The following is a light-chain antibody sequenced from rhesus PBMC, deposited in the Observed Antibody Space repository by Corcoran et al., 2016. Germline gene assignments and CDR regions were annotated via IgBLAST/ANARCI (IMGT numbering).Light chain of an antibody. CDR3: QQRNSYPWT. J-gene: IGKJ1*01. V-gene: IGKV1-38*01. CDR1: QGINSY. Sequence: DIQLTQSPSSLSASVGDRFTITCPASQGINSYLAWYQQKSGKALKLLIYVSSNLQTGGPSRFSGSGSGTEITLTISSLQPEDFATYNSQQRNSYPWTFGQGTKVEIK. CDR2: VSS.